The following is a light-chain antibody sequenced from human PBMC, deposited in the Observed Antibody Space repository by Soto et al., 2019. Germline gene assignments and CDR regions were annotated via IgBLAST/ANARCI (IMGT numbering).Light chain of an antibody. CDR2: AAS. J-gene: IGKJ1*01. V-gene: IGKV1-12*01. Sequence: DIQMTQSPSSVSASVGDSVTITCRASQDISSWLAWYQQKPGKAANLLIYAASSLQSGVPSRFSGSGYGTDFTLTITSLQPEDIAPYYCQQTNSFPRRFGQGTTVDIK. CDR1: QDISSW. CDR3: QQTNSFPRR.